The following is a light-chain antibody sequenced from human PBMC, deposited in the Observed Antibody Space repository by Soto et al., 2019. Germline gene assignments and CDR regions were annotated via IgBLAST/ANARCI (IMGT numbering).Light chain of an antibody. Sequence: QSVLTQPASVSGSPGQSITISCTGTSSDVGAYNFVSWHQQHPGKAPKLMIYNVYDRPSGISYRFSGSKSGNTASLTISGLQGENEADYYCSPYPVSRTYVFGTETKVTVL. CDR1: SSDVGAYNF. CDR3: SPYPVSRTYV. J-gene: IGLJ1*01. CDR2: NVY. V-gene: IGLV2-14*03.